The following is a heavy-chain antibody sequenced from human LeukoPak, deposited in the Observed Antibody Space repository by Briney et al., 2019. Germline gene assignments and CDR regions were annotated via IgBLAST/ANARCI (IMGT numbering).Heavy chain of an antibody. J-gene: IGHJ4*02. D-gene: IGHD4-23*01. CDR1: GGSISNFY. Sequence: PETLSLTCSVSGGSISNFYWSWIRQPAGKGLGWIGRIYSSGNTVYNPSLKSRVTMSLDAPKNQLSLKLRSVTAADTAVYYCARNSGDYWGQGTLVTVSS. V-gene: IGHV4-4*07. CDR2: IYSSGNT. CDR3: ARNSGDY.